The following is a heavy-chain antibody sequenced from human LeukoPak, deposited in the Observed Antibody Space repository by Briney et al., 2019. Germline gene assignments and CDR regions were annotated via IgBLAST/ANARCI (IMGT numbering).Heavy chain of an antibody. Sequence: ASVKVSCKASGYTFTGYHMHWVRQAPGQGLEWMGWINPNSGGTNYAQKFQGRVTMTRDTSISTAYMELSRLRSDDTAVYYCARGPYRGYSYGAYDYWGQGTLVTVSS. CDR2: INPNSGGT. V-gene: IGHV1-2*02. J-gene: IGHJ4*02. CDR1: GYTFTGYH. CDR3: ARGPYRGYSYGAYDY. D-gene: IGHD5-18*01.